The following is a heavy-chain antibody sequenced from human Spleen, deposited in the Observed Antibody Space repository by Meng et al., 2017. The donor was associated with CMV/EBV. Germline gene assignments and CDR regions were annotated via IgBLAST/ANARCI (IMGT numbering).Heavy chain of an antibody. CDR1: GFTFSRYW. V-gene: IGHV3-74*01. CDR2: INSDGSST. CDR3: ARDPRPHVLRFLEWLSDCWFDP. J-gene: IGHJ5*02. D-gene: IGHD3-3*01. Sequence: GESLKISCAASGFTFSRYWMHWVRQAPGKGLVWVSRINSDGSSTSYADSVKGRFTISRDNAKNTLYLQMNSLRAEDTAVYYCARDPRPHVLRFLEWLSDCWFDPWGQGTLVTVSS.